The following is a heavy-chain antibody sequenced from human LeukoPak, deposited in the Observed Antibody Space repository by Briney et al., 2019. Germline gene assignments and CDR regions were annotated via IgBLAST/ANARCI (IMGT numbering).Heavy chain of an antibody. CDR3: ARDTAYYYGSGTDAVDY. CDR1: GFTFSSYS. D-gene: IGHD3-10*01. V-gene: IGHV3-48*02. Sequence: GGSLRLSCAASGFTFSSYSMNWVRQAPGKGLEWVSYISSSSSSTIYYADSVKGRFTISRDNAKNSLYLQMNSLRDEDTAVYYCARDTAYYYGSGTDAVDYWGQGTLVTVSS. J-gene: IGHJ4*02. CDR2: ISSSSSSTI.